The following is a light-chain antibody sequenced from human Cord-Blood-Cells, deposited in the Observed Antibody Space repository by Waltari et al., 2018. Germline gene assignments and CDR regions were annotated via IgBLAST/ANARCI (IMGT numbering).Light chain of an antibody. Sequence: QSALTQPPSASGSPGQSVTISSTGTSSAVGGYNYVSCYQQHPGKAPKLMIYEVSKRPSGVPDRFSGSKSGNTASLTVSGLQAEDEADYYCSSYAGSNNYVFGTGTKVTVL. CDR1: SSAVGGYNY. CDR2: EVS. V-gene: IGLV2-8*01. J-gene: IGLJ1*01. CDR3: SSYAGSNNYV.